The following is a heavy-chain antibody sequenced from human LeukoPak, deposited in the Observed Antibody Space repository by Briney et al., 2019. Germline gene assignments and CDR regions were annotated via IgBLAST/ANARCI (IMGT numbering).Heavy chain of an antibody. Sequence: GGSLRLSCAASGFTFSSYTMNWVRQAPGKGLEWVSNISRSSSAIYYADSVKGRFTISRDNAKNLLYLQMDSLRAEDTAVYYCARDRFCTTTSCLNWFDPWGQGTLVTVSS. CDR2: ISRSSSAI. CDR3: ARDRFCTTTSCLNWFDP. V-gene: IGHV3-48*01. D-gene: IGHD2-2*01. J-gene: IGHJ5*02. CDR1: GFTFSSYT.